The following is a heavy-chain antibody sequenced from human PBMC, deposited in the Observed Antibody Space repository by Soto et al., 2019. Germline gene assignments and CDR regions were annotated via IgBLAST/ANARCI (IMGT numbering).Heavy chain of an antibody. J-gene: IGHJ5*02. D-gene: IGHD1-26*01. Sequence: GASVKVSCKASGYTFSSYAMHWVRQAPGQRLEWMGWINAANDNTKYSQKFQGRVTITRDTSASTGYMELSSLRFEDTAVYYCARVGGELDWLGPWGQGTLVTVSS. CDR3: ARVGGELDWLGP. V-gene: IGHV1-3*01. CDR2: INAANDNT. CDR1: GYTFSSYA.